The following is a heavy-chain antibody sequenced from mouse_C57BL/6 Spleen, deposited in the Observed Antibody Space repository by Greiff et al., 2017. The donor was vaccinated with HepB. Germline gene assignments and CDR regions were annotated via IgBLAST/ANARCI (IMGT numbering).Heavy chain of an antibody. D-gene: IGHD1-1*01. V-gene: IGHV1-81*01. CDR2: IYPRSGNT. Sequence: QVQLQQSGAELARPGASVKLSCKASGYTFTSYGISWVKQRTGQGLEWIGEIYPRSGNTYYNEKFKGKATLTADKSSSTAYMELRSLTSEDSAVYFCAREGSSYRFAYWGQGTLVTVSA. J-gene: IGHJ3*01. CDR3: AREGSSYRFAY. CDR1: GYTFTSYG.